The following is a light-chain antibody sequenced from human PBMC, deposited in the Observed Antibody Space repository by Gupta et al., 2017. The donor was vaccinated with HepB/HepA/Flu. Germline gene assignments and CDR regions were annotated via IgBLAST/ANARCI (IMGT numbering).Light chain of an antibody. CDR3: HHYYSTPIT. J-gene: IGKJ5*01. Sequence: DSVMTLTPYSLALSLAERATINCKSSPSVLYSTYNTNSLAWYQQKPGQPPKLLIYWASTRESGVPARFSGIGSGTDFPLPTSSQQAEDVAFYYCHHYYSTPITFGQGTRLEIK. CDR1: PSVLYSTYNTNS. CDR2: WAS. V-gene: IGKV4-1*01.